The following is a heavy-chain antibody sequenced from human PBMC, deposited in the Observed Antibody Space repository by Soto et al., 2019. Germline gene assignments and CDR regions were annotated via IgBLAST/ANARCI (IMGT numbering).Heavy chain of an antibody. CDR3: ASGSYGNPYYYYYGMDV. D-gene: IGHD5-18*01. Sequence: KVSRKGSWGPFRSYSFSWVRQAPGQGLEWMGGIIPIFGTANYAQKFQGRVTITADESTSTAYMELSSLRSEDTAVYYCASGSYGNPYYYYYGMDVWG. V-gene: IGHV1-69*01. CDR2: IIPIFGTA. CDR1: WGPFRSYS. J-gene: IGHJ6*02.